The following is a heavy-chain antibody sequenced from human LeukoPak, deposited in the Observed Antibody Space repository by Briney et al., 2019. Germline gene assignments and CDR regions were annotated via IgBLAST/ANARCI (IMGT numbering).Heavy chain of an antibody. D-gene: IGHD3-16*01. V-gene: IGHV4-59*01. CDR3: AREGLIRPGYFQH. CDR1: GGSISSYY. Sequence: SSETLSLTCTVSGGSISSYYWSWIRQPPGKGLEWIGYIYYSGSTNYNPSLKSRVTISVDTSKNQFSLKLSSVTAADTAMYYCAREGLIRPGYFQHWGQGTLVTVSS. CDR2: IYYSGST. J-gene: IGHJ1*01.